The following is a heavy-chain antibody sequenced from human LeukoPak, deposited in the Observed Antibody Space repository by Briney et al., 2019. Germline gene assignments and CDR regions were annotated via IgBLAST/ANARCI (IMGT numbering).Heavy chain of an antibody. D-gene: IGHD1-14*01. CDR1: GSTFTGFY. Sequence: ASVKVSCRPPGSTFTGFYIHWVRQAPGQGLEWMGWINPNSGGTNYAQKFQDRVTMTRDTSISTAYMELSSLRSDDTAIYYCARPLTTSGWYFDLWGRGTLVTVSS. V-gene: IGHV1-2*02. CDR3: ARPLTTSGWYFDL. CDR2: INPNSGGT. J-gene: IGHJ2*01.